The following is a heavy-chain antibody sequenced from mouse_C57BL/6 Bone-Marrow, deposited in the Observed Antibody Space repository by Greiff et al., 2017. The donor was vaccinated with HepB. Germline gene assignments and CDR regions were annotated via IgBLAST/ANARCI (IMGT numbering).Heavy chain of an antibody. V-gene: IGHV14-4*01. J-gene: IGHJ4*01. D-gene: IGHD2-2*01. CDR2: IDPENGDT. Sequence: DVQLQESGAELVRPGASVKLSCTASGFNIKDDYMHWVKQRPEQGLEWIGWIDPENGDTEYASKFQGKATITADTSSNTAYLQLSSLTSEDTAVYYCTTRNLLWFYYAMDYWGQGTSVTVSS. CDR1: GFNIKDDY. CDR3: TTRNLLWFYYAMDY.